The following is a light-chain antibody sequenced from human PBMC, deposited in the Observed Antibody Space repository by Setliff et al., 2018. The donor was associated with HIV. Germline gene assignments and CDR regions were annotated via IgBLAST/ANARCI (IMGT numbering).Light chain of an antibody. CDR3: SSYTTSSTKNV. V-gene: IGLV2-14*03. Sequence: QSALTQPASVSGSPGQSVTISCTGTSSDVGRYDYVSWYQQHPGKAPKLMIYDVTNRPSGVSNRFSGSKSGNTASLTISGLQAGDEADYYCSSYTTSSTKNVFGTGTKV. CDR1: SSDVGRYDY. J-gene: IGLJ1*01. CDR2: DVT.